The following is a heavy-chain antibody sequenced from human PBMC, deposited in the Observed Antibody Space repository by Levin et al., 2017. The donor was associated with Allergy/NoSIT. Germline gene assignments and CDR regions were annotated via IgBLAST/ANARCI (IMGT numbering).Heavy chain of an antibody. D-gene: IGHD3-22*01. Sequence: GGSLRLSCKGSGYSFATYWIGWVRQMPGKGLEWMGIIYPDDSDTRYSPSFQGQVTISADKSINTAYLQWSSLQASDTAMYYCARSGSSGYRNWFDPWGQGTLVTVSS. CDR2: IYPDDSDT. CDR3: ARSGSSGYRNWFDP. J-gene: IGHJ5*02. V-gene: IGHV5-51*01. CDR1: GYSFATYW.